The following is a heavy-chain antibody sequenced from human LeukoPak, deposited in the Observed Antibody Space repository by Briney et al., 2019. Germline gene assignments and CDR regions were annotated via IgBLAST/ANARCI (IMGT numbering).Heavy chain of an antibody. Sequence: GGSLRLSCAASGFTVSSNYMSWVRQAPGKGLEWVSVIYSGGSTYYADSVKGRFTISRDNSKNTLYLQMNSLRAEDTAVYYCARDYGYYAIPYYYYYMDVWGKGTTVTVSS. D-gene: IGHD4-17*01. CDR2: IYSGGST. V-gene: IGHV3-66*01. CDR1: GFTVSSNY. J-gene: IGHJ6*03. CDR3: ARDYGYYAIPYYYYYMDV.